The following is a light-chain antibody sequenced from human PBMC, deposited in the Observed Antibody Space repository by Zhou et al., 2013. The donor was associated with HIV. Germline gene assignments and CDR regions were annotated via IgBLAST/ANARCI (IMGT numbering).Light chain of an antibody. J-gene: IGKJ1*01. CDR1: QGIRRD. V-gene: IGKV1-17*01. Sequence: IQMSQSPSSLSASVGDRVTITCRASQGIRRDLGWYQQKPGKAPKRLIYLASNLQSGVPSRFSGSGSGTEFTLTISSLQPEDFATYYCLRHNSFPWTFGQGTKVEIK. CDR2: LAS. CDR3: LRHNSFPWT.